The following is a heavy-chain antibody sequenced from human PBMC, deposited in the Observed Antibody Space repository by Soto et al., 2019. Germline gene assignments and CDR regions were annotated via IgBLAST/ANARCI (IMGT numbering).Heavy chain of an antibody. CDR2: MSYDGSNK. J-gene: IGHJ4*02. Sequence: QVQLVESGGGVVQPGRSLRLSCAASGFTFSSYGMHWVRRAPAKGLEWVAVMSYDGSNKYYAESVKGRFTISRDNSKNTLYLQMNSLRAEDTAVYYCAKDPGYGDYLVYFDYWGQGTLVTVSS. CDR1: GFTFSSYG. V-gene: IGHV3-30*18. D-gene: IGHD4-17*01. CDR3: AKDPGYGDYLVYFDY.